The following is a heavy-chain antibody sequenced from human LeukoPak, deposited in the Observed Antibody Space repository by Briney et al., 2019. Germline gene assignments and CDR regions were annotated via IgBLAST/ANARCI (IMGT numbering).Heavy chain of an antibody. CDR2: IYYSGST. Sequence: KPSETLSLTCSVSGDSIRSSSYYWSWIRQPPGKGLEWIGYIYYSGSTSYNPSLKSRVTMSVHTSKNQFSLSLSSVTAADTAVYYCARRYCGGGSCYSSFDYWGQGTLVTVSS. D-gene: IGHD2-15*01. V-gene: IGHV4-61*05. J-gene: IGHJ4*02. CDR1: GDSIRSSSYY. CDR3: ARRYCGGGSCYSSFDY.